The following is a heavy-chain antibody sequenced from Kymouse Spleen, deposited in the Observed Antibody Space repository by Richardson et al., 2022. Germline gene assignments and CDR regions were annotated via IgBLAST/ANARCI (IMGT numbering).Heavy chain of an antibody. CDR2: IKQDGSEK. V-gene: IGHV3-7*01. D-gene: IGHD2-2*02. Sequence: EVQLVESGGGLVQPGGSLRLSCAASGFTFSSYWMSWVRQAPGKGLEWVANIKQDGSEKYYVDSVKGRFTISRDNAKNSLYLQMNSLRAEDTAVYYCARDGDIVVVPANGMDVWGQGTTVTVSS. CDR3: ARDGDIVVVPANGMDV. J-gene: IGHJ6*02. CDR1: GFTFSSYW.